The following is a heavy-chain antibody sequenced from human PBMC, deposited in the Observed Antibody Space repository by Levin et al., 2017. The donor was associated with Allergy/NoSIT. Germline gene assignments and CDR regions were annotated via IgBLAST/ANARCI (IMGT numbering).Heavy chain of an antibody. CDR3: AGPGVVPAAITMGY. V-gene: IGHV4-39*01. J-gene: IGHJ4*02. Sequence: SSETLSLTCTVSGGSISSSSYYWGWIRQPPGKGLEWIGSIYYSGSTYYNPSLKSRVTISVDTSKNQFSLKLSSVTAADTAVYYCAGPGVVPAAITMGYWGQGTLVTVSS. CDR1: GGSISSSSYY. CDR2: IYYSGST. D-gene: IGHD2-2*02.